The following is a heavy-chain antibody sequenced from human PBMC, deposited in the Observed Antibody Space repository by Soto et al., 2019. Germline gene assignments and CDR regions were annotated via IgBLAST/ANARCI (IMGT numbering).Heavy chain of an antibody. Sequence: GGSLRHSCAASGFTFSSNAMSWGRQAPGKGLGGVPGFRGSGGSTYYPDSVKGRFTISRDNSKNTLYLQMNSLRAEDTAVYYCAKEVGVVTAAPNDYWGQGT. J-gene: IGHJ4*02. V-gene: IGHV3-23*01. CDR2: FRGSGGST. CDR1: GFTFSSNA. D-gene: IGHD2-2*01. CDR3: AKEVGVVTAAPNDY.